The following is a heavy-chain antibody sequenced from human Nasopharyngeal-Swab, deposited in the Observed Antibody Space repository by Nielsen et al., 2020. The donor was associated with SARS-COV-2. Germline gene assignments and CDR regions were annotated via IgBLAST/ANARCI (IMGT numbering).Heavy chain of an antibody. J-gene: IGHJ4*02. CDR3: AHDSSGYYYRNDY. Sequence: GGSLRLSCAASGFIFSTCAMSWFRQAPGKGLEWVGHIKSKAAGGTTDYSAPVKGRFTISRDDSKNTLYLQMNSLRTEDTAVYYCAHDSSGYYYRNDYWGQGTLVTVSS. D-gene: IGHD3-22*01. CDR2: IKSKAAGGTT. CDR1: GFIFSTCA. V-gene: IGHV3-15*01.